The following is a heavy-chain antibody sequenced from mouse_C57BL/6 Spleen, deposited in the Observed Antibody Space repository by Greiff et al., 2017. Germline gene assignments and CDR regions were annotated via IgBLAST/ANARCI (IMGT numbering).Heavy chain of an antibody. CDR1: GYSITSGYY. Sequence: EVQLQESGPGLVKPSQSLSLTCSVTGYSITSGYYWNWIRQFPGNKLEWMGYISYDGSNNYNPSLKNRISITRDTSKNQFFLKLNSVTTEDTATYYCARDDGLFDYWGQGTTLTVSS. D-gene: IGHD2-3*01. CDR3: ARDDGLFDY. V-gene: IGHV3-6*01. J-gene: IGHJ2*01. CDR2: ISYDGSN.